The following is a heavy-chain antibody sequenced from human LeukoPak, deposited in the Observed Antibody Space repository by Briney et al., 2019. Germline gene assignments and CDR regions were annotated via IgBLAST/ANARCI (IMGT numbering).Heavy chain of an antibody. CDR1: GFTFNTYG. V-gene: IGHV3-23*01. CDR3: AKGLDILASPPDH. Sequence: PGGSLRLSCAASGFTFNTYGMSWVRQAPGKGLEWVSGISGSGGSTYYADSVKGRFTISRDIFKSTLYLQMNSLRAEDTAVYYCAKGLDILASPPDHWGQGTLVTVSS. D-gene: IGHD3-9*01. CDR2: ISGSGGST. J-gene: IGHJ4*02.